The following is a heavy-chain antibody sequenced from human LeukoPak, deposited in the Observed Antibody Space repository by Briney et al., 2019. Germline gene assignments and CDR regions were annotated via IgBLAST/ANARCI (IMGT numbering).Heavy chain of an antibody. CDR2: ISSSSSHI. CDR3: ARDRVVPAAMYMDV. J-gene: IGHJ6*02. D-gene: IGHD2-2*01. CDR1: GFTVSSNY. Sequence: GGSLRLSCAASGFTVSSNYMDWVRQAPGKGLEWVSSISSSSSHIYYADSVKGRFTISRDNAKNSLYLQMNSLRAEDTAVYYRARDRVVPAAMYMDVWGQGTTVTVSS. V-gene: IGHV3-21*01.